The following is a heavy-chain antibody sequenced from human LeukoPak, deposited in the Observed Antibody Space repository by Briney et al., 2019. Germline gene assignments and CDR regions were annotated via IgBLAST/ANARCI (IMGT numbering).Heavy chain of an antibody. CDR1: GFTLSHYY. CDR3: ARLAGDYGFDY. D-gene: IGHD4-17*01. V-gene: IGHV3-11*03. Sequence: GGSLRLSCAASGFTLSHYYMRWIRQAPGEGLECVSYISSSSSYTNYADSVKGRFTISRDNTKNSLYLQMNSLRAEDTAVYYCARLAGDYGFDYWGQGTLVTVSS. CDR2: ISSSSSYT. J-gene: IGHJ4*02.